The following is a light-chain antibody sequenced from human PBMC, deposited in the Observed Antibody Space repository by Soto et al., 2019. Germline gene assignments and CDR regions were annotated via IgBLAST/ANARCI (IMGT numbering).Light chain of an antibody. CDR3: GTWDSSLSLYV. V-gene: IGLV1-51*02. CDR2: ENN. Sequence: QSVLTQPPSVSAAPGQKVTISCSGSSSNIGTNYVSWYQQLPGTAPKLLIYENNKRPSGIPDRFSGSKSGTSATLGITGLQTGDEADYYCGTWDSSLSLYVFGTGTKLTVL. J-gene: IGLJ1*01. CDR1: SSNIGTNY.